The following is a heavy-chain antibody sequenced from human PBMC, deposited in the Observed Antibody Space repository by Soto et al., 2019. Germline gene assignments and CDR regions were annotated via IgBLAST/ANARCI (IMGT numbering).Heavy chain of an antibody. CDR2: INHSGST. CDR1: DGSFSGYY. CDR3: ARLIGNSWLES. Sequence: SETLSLTCTFYDGSFSGYYLGWIRQPPGKGLEWIGEINHSGSTNYNPSLKSRVTISPDTSNNQLSLQLNSVTPDDTAVYYCARLIGNSWLESWGQGTLVTVSS. J-gene: IGHJ5*01. V-gene: IGHV4-34*01. D-gene: IGHD2-8*01.